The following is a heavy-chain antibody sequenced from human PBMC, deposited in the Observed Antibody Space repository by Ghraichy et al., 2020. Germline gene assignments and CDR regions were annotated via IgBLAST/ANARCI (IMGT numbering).Heavy chain of an antibody. CDR3: ARHDWEDLWVRGVPDAFDI. V-gene: IGHV4-59*08. CDR1: GGSISSYY. J-gene: IGHJ3*02. CDR2: IYYSGST. Sequence: SETLSLTCTVSGGSISSYYWSWIRQPPGKGLEWIGYIYYSGSTNYNPSLKSRVTISVDTSKNQFSLKLSSVTAADTAVYYCARHDWEDLWVRGVPDAFDIWGQGTMVTVSS. D-gene: IGHD3-10*01.